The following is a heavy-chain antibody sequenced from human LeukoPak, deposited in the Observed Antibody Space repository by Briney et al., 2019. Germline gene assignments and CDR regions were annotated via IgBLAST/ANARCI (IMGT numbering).Heavy chain of an antibody. D-gene: IGHD4-23*01. CDR1: GFTFSTYE. V-gene: IGHV3-48*03. CDR3: AKSRLSVADYYFDY. CDR2: ISTSVTTM. J-gene: IGHJ4*02. Sequence: PGGSLRLSCAASGFTFSTYEMNWVRQAPGKGLEWVSYISTSVTTMYYADSVKGRFTISRDNSKNTLFLQMNSLRAEDTAAYYCAKSRLSVADYYFDYWGQGILVTVS.